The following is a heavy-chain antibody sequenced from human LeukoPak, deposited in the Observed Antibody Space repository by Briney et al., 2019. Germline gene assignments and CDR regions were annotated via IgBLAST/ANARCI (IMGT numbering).Heavy chain of an antibody. V-gene: IGHV1-24*01. J-gene: IGHJ4*02. CDR1: GSTLTEFS. CDR3: VRGRTGSIATAGRY. Sequence: TVKVSCKLSGSTLTEFSIHWVRQAHGKGLEWLGGLDPEDGETILSQKFQDRVALTAHTSTSTAYMDMSRLRSEDAAVYFCVRGRTGSIATAGRYWGRGTLVTVSS. D-gene: IGHD6-6*01. CDR2: LDPEDGET.